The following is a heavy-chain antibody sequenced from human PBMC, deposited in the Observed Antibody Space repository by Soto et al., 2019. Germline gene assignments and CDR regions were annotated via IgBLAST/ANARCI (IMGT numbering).Heavy chain of an antibody. V-gene: IGHV3-72*01. D-gene: IGHD4-17*01. Sequence: EVQLVESGGGLVQPGGSLRLSCAASGFTFSDHYMDWVRQAPGQGLEWVGRTRNKAKSYTTEYAASVKGRYTISRDDSNNSLYLQMNSLKTEDTAVYYCARVATVTTINRFDMDVWGKGTTVTVSS. CDR2: TRNKAKSYTT. J-gene: IGHJ6*03. CDR1: GFTFSDHY. CDR3: ARVATVTTINRFDMDV.